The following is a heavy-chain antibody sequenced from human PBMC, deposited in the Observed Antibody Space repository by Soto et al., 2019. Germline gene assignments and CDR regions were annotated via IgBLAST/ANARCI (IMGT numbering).Heavy chain of an antibody. D-gene: IGHD6-19*01. J-gene: IGHJ6*02. Sequence: ASVKVSCKASGYTFTGYYMHWVRQAPGQGLEWMGWINPNSGGTNYAQKFQGWVTMTRDTSISTAYMELSRLRSDDTAVYYCAREKESGGWSHYGMDVWGQGTTVTVSS. CDR3: AREKESGGWSHYGMDV. V-gene: IGHV1-2*04. CDR2: INPNSGGT. CDR1: GYTFTGYY.